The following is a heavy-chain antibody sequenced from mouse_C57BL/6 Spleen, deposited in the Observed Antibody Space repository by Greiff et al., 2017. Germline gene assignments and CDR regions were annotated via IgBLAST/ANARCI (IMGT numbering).Heavy chain of an antibody. J-gene: IGHJ1*03. D-gene: IGHD1-1*01. V-gene: IGHV1-82*01. CDR3: ARVQVITTVVDWYFDV. Sequence: VQGVESGPELVKPGASVKISCKASGYAFSSSWMNWVKQRPGKGLEWIGRIYPGDGDTNYNGKFKGKATLTADKSSSTAYMQLSSLTSEDSAVYFCARVQVITTVVDWYFDVWGTGTTVTVSS. CDR2: IYPGDGDT. CDR1: GYAFSSSW.